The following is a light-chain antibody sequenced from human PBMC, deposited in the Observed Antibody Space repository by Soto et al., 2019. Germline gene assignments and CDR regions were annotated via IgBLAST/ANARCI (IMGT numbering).Light chain of an antibody. CDR2: EVS. J-gene: IGLJ2*01. CDR3: ASYTSSRTSVI. CDR1: TSDVGGYKY. Sequence: QSALTQPASVSGSPGQSITISCTGTTSDVGGYKYVSSYQQHPDKAPKLIIFEVSNRPSGISSRLSGSKSGNTASLTISGLQSEDEAGYYCASYTSSRTSVIFGRGTKLTVL. V-gene: IGLV2-14*01.